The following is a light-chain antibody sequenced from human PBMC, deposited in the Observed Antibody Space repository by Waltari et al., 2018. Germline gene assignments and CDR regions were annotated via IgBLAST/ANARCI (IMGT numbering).Light chain of an antibody. Sequence: EIEMTQSPATLSVSPGERVTLSCRASPGVGNNLAWYQQRPGQAPRLLIYCASTRATDISDRFSGSGSGTDFTLTISALQSEDLAVYYCHQYNHWPTFTFGQGTKLQIE. CDR2: CAS. J-gene: IGKJ2*01. V-gene: IGKV3-15*01. CDR3: HQYNHWPTFT. CDR1: PGVGNN.